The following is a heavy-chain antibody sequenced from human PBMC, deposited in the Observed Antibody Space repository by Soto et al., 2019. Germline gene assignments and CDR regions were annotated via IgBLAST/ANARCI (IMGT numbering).Heavy chain of an antibody. J-gene: IGHJ4*02. D-gene: IGHD2-15*01. V-gene: IGHV3-66*01. Sequence: GGCLRLSCAASGFTVGSNYMNWVRQAPGKGLEWVSVIYTGGLTSYADSVKGRFTISRDDSSNTLYLQMSSLRTDDTAVYYCARTIGGASSLYFDYWGQGTLVTVSS. CDR3: ARTIGGASSLYFDY. CDR2: IYTGGLT. CDR1: GFTVGSNY.